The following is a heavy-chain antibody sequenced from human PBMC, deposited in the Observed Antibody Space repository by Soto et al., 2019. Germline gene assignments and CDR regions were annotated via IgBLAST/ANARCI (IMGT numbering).Heavy chain of an antibody. CDR3: ARYCSGGTCNDGNMDV. D-gene: IGHD2-15*01. CDR1: GITFSNYE. CDR2: ISSSGGTT. Sequence: PGGSLRLSCAASGITFSNYEMNWVRQAPGKGLEWVSYISSSGGTTYYAGSAKGRFTISRDNAKSSLYLQMNSLRAEDTAVYYCARYCSGGTCNDGNMDVWGQGTTVTVSS. V-gene: IGHV3-48*03. J-gene: IGHJ6*02.